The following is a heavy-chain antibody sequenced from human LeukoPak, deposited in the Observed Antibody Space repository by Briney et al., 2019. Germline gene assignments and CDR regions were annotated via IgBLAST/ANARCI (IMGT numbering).Heavy chain of an antibody. Sequence: PGGSLRLSCVTSGFTFSAYAMSWVRQAPGKGLEWVSTIGGGDTYYADSVKGRFTISRDDSKSTLYLQMNSLRAADTAIYYCAKDAVTMNGLYDWFDAWGQGTLVTVSS. J-gene: IGHJ5*02. D-gene: IGHD6-19*01. CDR3: AKDAVTMNGLYDWFDA. CDR2: IGGGDT. CDR1: GFTFSAYA. V-gene: IGHV3-23*03.